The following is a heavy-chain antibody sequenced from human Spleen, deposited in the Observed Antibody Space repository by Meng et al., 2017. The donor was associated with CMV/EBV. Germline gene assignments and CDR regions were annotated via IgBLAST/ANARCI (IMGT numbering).Heavy chain of an antibody. V-gene: IGHV5-51*01. CDR1: GYDFTNYW. CDR2: IYPGDSDT. Sequence: GESLKISCKASGYDFTNYWIGWVRQMPGKGLEWMGIIYPGDSDTRYNPSFRGQVTISADKSITTAYLQWSSLKASDTAMYYCARRSSTSCYFDYWGQGTLVTVSS. J-gene: IGHJ4*02. D-gene: IGHD2-2*01. CDR3: ARRSSTSCYFDY.